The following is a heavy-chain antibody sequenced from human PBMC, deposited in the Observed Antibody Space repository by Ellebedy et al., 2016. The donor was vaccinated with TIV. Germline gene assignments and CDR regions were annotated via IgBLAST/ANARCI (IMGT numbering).Heavy chain of an antibody. Sequence: ASVKVSCKVSGYTLTELSMHWVRQAPGKGLEWMGGFDPEGGETIYAQKFQGRVTMTEDTSTDTAYMELSSLRSEDTAVYYCASQAQAVVVPAATIGYYYGMDVWGQGTTVTVSS. CDR2: FDPEGGET. V-gene: IGHV1-24*01. CDR3: ASQAQAVVVPAATIGYYYGMDV. D-gene: IGHD2-2*01. J-gene: IGHJ6*02. CDR1: GYTLTELS.